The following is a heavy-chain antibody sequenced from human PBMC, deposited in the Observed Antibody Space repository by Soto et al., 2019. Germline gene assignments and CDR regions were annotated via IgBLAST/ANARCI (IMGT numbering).Heavy chain of an antibody. CDR3: ARIPYYYDTGGPDYF. D-gene: IGHD3-22*01. CDR2: INPNTGAT. J-gene: IGHJ4*02. CDR1: GHPFLDFY. V-gene: IGHV1-2*02. Sequence: QVQLVQSGAEVRKPGASVRVSCSPSGHPFLDFYVHWVRQAPGKGLEWLGWINPNTGATNYAQKFEGRVTVTRDMSINTAYMELSRLTSDDTAVYYCARIPYYYDTGGPDYFWGPATLVTVSS.